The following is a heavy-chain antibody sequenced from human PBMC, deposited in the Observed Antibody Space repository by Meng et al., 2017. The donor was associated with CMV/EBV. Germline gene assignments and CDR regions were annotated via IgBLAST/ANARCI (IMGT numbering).Heavy chain of an antibody. D-gene: IGHD2-2*01. Sequence: SLKISCAASGFTFDDYAMHWVRQAPGKGLEWVSGISWNSGSIGYADSVKGRFTISRDNAKNSLHLQMNSLRAEDTALYYCAFIVVVPAANAFDIWGQGTMVTVSS. J-gene: IGHJ3*02. CDR1: GFTFDDYA. CDR3: AFIVVVPAANAFDI. V-gene: IGHV3-9*01. CDR2: ISWNSGSI.